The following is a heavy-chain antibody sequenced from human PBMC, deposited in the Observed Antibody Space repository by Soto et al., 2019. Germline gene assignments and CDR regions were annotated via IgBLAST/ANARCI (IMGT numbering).Heavy chain of an antibody. V-gene: IGHV4-59*01. CDR2: VYYSGST. CDR3: ARVWGGAFDI. D-gene: IGHD3-10*01. CDR1: GASISSSY. J-gene: IGHJ3*02. Sequence: SATLSLTCPVSGASISSSYWSWIRQPPGKGLEWIGYVYYSGSTNYNPSLKSRVTISVDTSKNQFSLKLSSVTAADTAMYYCARVWGGAFDIWGQGTMVT.